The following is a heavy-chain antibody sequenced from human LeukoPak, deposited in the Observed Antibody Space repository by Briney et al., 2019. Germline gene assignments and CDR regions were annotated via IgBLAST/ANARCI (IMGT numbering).Heavy chain of an antibody. V-gene: IGHV4-34*01. D-gene: IGHD6-13*01. CDR1: GGSFSGYY. CDR2: INHSGST. Sequence: PSETLSLTCAVYGGSFSGYYWSWIRQPPGKGLEWIGEINHSGSTNYNPSLKSRVTISVDTSKNQSSLKLSSVTAADTAVYYCARGRSSTPYYYYYYMDVWGKGTTVTASS. CDR3: ARGRSSTPYYYYYYMDV. J-gene: IGHJ6*03.